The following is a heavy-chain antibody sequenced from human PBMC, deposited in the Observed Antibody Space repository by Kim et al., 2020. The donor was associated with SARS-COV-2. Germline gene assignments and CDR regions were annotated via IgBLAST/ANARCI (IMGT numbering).Heavy chain of an antibody. CDR3: ARFRGGYCSGGSCYSEGLVDYYYGMDV. Sequence: SVKVSCKASGGTFSSYAISWVRQAPGQGLEWMGGIIPIFGTANYAQKFQGRVTITADESTSTAYMELSSLRSEDTAVYYCARFRGGYCSGGSCYSEGLVDYYYGMDVWGQGTTVTVSS. CDR2: IIPIFGTA. CDR1: GGTFSSYA. J-gene: IGHJ6*02. V-gene: IGHV1-69*13. D-gene: IGHD2-15*01.